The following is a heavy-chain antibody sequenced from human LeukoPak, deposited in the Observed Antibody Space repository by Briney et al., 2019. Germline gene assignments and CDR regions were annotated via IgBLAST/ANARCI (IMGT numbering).Heavy chain of an antibody. CDR3: TREAPSGWQSY. D-gene: IGHD6-19*01. CDR1: GGTFSSYA. CDR2: IIPIFGTA. V-gene: IGHV1-69*13. Sequence: GASVKVSCKASGGTFSSYAISWVRQAPGQGLEWMGGIIPIFGTANYAQKFQGRVTITADESTSTAYMELNSLKTEDTAVYYCTREAPSGWQSYWGQGTLVTVSS. J-gene: IGHJ4*02.